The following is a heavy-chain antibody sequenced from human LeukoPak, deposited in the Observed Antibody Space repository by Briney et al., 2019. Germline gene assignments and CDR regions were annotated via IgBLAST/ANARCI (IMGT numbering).Heavy chain of an antibody. V-gene: IGHV4-39*01. D-gene: IGHD4-17*01. Sequence: SETLSLTCTVSGGSISSSSYSWGWIRQPPGKGLEWIGSIYYSGSTSYNPSLKSRVTISVDTSKNQFSLKLSSVTAADTAVYYCARKDYGDYGMDVWGKGTTVTVSS. CDR2: IYYSGST. CDR1: GGSISSSSYS. J-gene: IGHJ6*04. CDR3: ARKDYGDYGMDV.